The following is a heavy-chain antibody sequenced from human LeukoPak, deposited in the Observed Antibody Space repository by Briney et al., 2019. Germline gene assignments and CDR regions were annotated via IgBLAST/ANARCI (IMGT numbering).Heavy chain of an antibody. J-gene: IGHJ3*02. D-gene: IGHD3-22*01. V-gene: IGHV1-2*02. CDR1: GFPFNGYY. Sequence: GASVKVSCKGSGFPFNGYYMHWVRQAPGQGLEWMGWINPNSGDTSYAQKFQGRVTMTRDTSISTAYMELRSLRSDDTAVYRCAREGDSSADAFDIWGLGTMVTVSS. CDR3: AREGDSSADAFDI. CDR2: INPNSGDT.